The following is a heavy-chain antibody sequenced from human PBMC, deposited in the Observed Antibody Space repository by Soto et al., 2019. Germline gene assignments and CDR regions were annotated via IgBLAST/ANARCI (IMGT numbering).Heavy chain of an antibody. Sequence: SETLSLTCTVAGGSVSTSRFFWGWIRQPPGEGLEWIGNIYFSENTYYNPSLKSRVTISVDTSQNQFSLRLTSVTAADTAVYYCATHPPYGPLDHWGQGTLVTVSS. CDR1: GGSVSTSRFF. CDR3: ATHPPYGPLDH. CDR2: IYFSENT. D-gene: IGHD4-17*01. V-gene: IGHV4-39*01. J-gene: IGHJ4*02.